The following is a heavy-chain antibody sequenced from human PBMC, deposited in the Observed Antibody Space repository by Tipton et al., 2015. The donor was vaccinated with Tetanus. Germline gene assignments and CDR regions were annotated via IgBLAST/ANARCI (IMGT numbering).Heavy chain of an antibody. CDR1: GGSISGGGYY. V-gene: IGHV4-31*03. CDR3: ARIGWLQQNKPAFDI. J-gene: IGHJ3*02. Sequence: TLSLTCTVSGGSISGGGYYWNWIRQQPGKGLEWIGSISYNGYTSYKPSLKSRATISADMSENHFSLKLTSVTAADTAVYYCARIGWLQQNKPAFDIWGQGTVVTVSS. D-gene: IGHD6-19*01. CDR2: ISYNGYT.